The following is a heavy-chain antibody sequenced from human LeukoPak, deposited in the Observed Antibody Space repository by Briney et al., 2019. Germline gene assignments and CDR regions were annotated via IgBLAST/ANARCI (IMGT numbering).Heavy chain of an antibody. CDR3: ARSSSWYLF. D-gene: IGHD6-13*01. CDR2: ISSSGSTI. J-gene: IGHJ4*02. Sequence: PGGSLRLSCAASGFTFSSYEMNWVRQAPGKGLEGVSYISSSGSTIYYADSVKGRFTISRDNAKNSLYLQMNSLRGEDTAVYYCARSSSWYLFWGQGTLVTVSS. CDR1: GFTFSSYE. V-gene: IGHV3-48*03.